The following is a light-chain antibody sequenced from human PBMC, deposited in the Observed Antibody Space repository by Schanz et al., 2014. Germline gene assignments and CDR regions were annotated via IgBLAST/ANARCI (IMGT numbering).Light chain of an antibody. CDR2: EVS. J-gene: IGLJ2*01. CDR3: QSYDSSLSAL. V-gene: IGLV2-8*01. Sequence: QSVLTQPPSASGSPGQSVTISCTGTSSDVGGYNYVSWYQQHPGKAPKLMIYEVSKRPSGVPDRFSGSKSGNTASLTVSGLQAEDEADYYCQSYDSSLSALFGGGTKLTVL. CDR1: SSDVGGYNY.